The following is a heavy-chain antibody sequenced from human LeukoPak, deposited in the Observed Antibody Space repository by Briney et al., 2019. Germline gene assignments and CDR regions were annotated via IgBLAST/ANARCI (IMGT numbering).Heavy chain of an antibody. D-gene: IGHD4/OR15-4a*01. CDR1: GFTLSDYY. CDR3: AREDSGGGSFDY. J-gene: IGHJ4*02. CDR2: ISTSGFTT. Sequence: GGSLRLSCAASGFTLSDYYVSWIRQAPGKGLEWVAFISTSGFTTNYADSVKGRFTVSRDNAKDSVSLQMNSLRAEDTAGYYCAREDSGGGSFDYWGQGAQVTVS. V-gene: IGHV3-11*01.